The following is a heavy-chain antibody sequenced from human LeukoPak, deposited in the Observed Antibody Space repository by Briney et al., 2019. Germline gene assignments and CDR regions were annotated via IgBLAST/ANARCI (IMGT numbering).Heavy chain of an antibody. Sequence: GGSLRLSCAASGFTFSSNGMHWVRQAPGKGLEWVALISYDGSNKYYADSVKGRFTISRDNSKNTLYVQMNSLRSEDTAVYYCAKVGYSSSSGRNNWFDPWGQGTLVTVSS. V-gene: IGHV3-30*18. CDR3: AKVGYSSSSGRNNWFDP. CDR2: ISYDGSNK. CDR1: GFTFSSNG. D-gene: IGHD6-6*01. J-gene: IGHJ5*02.